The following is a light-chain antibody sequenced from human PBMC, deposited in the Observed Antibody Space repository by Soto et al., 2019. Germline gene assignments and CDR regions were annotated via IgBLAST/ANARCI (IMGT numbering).Light chain of an antibody. CDR2: GSS. Sequence: EIVMTQSPATLSVSPGERATLSCRASQSVSSNLAWYQQKPGQAPRLLIYGSSTMATGIPARFSGSGSGTEFTLTISSLQSEDFAVYCCQQYNNWPPATFGQGTRLEIK. CDR1: QSVSSN. V-gene: IGKV3-15*01. CDR3: QQYNNWPPAT. J-gene: IGKJ5*01.